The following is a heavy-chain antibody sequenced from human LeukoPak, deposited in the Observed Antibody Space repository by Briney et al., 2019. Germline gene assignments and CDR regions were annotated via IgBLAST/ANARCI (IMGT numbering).Heavy chain of an antibody. V-gene: IGHV4-39*07. CDR2: IYYSGST. D-gene: IGHD1-26*01. CDR1: GGSISSSSYY. CDR3: AVVGATTHYFDY. J-gene: IGHJ4*02. Sequence: SETLSLTCTVSGGSISSSSYYWGWIRRPPGKGLEWIGSIYYSGSTYYNPSLKSRVTISVDTSKNQFSLKLSSVTAADTAVYYCAVVGATTHYFDYWGQGTLVTVSS.